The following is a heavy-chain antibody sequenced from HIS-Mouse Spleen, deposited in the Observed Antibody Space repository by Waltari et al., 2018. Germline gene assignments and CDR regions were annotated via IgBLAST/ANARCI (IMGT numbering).Heavy chain of an antibody. CDR1: GFTFSSYG. J-gene: IGHJ4*02. V-gene: IGHV3-30*18. CDR3: AKDKHHAFDY. Sequence: QVQLVESGGGVVQPGRSLRLPCAASGFTFSSYGMHWVRQAPGKGLEWVAVISYDGSNKYYADSVKGRFTISRDNSKNTLYLQMNSLRAEDTAVYYCAKDKHHAFDYWGQGTLVTVPS. CDR2: ISYDGSNK.